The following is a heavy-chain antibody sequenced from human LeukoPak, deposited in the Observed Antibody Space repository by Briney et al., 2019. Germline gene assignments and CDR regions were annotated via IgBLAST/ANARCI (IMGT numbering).Heavy chain of an antibody. D-gene: IGHD6-6*01. Sequence: YTSGSTNYNPSLKSRVTMSVDTSKNQFSLKLSSVTAADTAVYYCARATRSSGSYHYYIDVWGKGTTVTVSS. CDR3: ARATRSSGSYHYYIDV. CDR2: YTSGST. V-gene: IGHV4-4*07. J-gene: IGHJ6*03.